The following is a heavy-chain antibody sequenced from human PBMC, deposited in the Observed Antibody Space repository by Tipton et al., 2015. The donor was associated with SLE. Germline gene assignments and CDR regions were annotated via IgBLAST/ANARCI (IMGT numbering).Heavy chain of an antibody. V-gene: IGHV4-61*02. Sequence: LRLSCTVSGGSISSGTYYWSWIRQPAGKGLEWIGRIYTSGSTNYNPSLKSRVTISAATSKNQFSLKLSSVTAADTAVYYCARGLGAYSSGWRYYYYYMDVWGKGTTVTVSS. D-gene: IGHD6-19*01. J-gene: IGHJ6*03. CDR3: ARGLGAYSSGWRYYYYYMDV. CDR2: IYTSGST. CDR1: GGSISSGTYY.